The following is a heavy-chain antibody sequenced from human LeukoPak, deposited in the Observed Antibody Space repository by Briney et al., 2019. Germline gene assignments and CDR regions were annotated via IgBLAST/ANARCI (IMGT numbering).Heavy chain of an antibody. Sequence: GGSLRLSCAASGFTVSSNYMSWVRQAPGKGLEWVSVIYSGGSTYYADSVKGRFTISRDNSKSTLYLQINSLRAEDTAVYYCARDRDFWSGYLDYWGQGTLVTVSS. CDR3: ARDRDFWSGYLDY. CDR1: GFTVSSNY. D-gene: IGHD3-3*01. CDR2: IYSGGST. V-gene: IGHV3-53*01. J-gene: IGHJ4*02.